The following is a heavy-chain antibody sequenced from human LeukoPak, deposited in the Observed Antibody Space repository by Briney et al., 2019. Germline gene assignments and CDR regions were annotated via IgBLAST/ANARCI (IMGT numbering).Heavy chain of an antibody. J-gene: IGHJ4*02. CDR1: GFTISSYA. D-gene: IGHD3-3*01. V-gene: IGHV3-23*01. Sequence: GGSLRLSCAASGFTISSYAMSWVRQPPGKGLEWVSAISGSGGSTYYAASVKGRFTISRDNSKHTLYLQMNSLRAEDTAVYYCAKAGVTIFGVAYYFDYRGQGTLVTVSS. CDR3: AKAGVTIFGVAYYFDY. CDR2: ISGSGGST.